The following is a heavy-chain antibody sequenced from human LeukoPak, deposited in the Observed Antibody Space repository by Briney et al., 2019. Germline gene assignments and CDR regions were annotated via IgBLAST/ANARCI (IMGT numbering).Heavy chain of an antibody. CDR2: MNPNSGNT. CDR1: GYTFTSYD. CDR3: ASLPDIVVVPAATGLFDY. J-gene: IGHJ4*02. Sequence: ASVKVSCKASGYTFTSYDINWVRQATGQGLEWMGWMNPNSGNTGYAQKFQGRVTITADKSTSTAYMELSSLRSEDTAVYYCASLPDIVVVPAATGLFDYWGQGTLVTVSS. V-gene: IGHV1-8*01. D-gene: IGHD2-2*01.